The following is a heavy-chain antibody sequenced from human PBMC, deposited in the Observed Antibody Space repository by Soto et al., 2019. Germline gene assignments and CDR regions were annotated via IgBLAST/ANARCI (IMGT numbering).Heavy chain of an antibody. D-gene: IGHD3-16*02. CDR2: ISGSGGST. CDR3: AKHVLHLGELSLSYFDY. V-gene: IGHV3-23*01. J-gene: IGHJ4*02. Sequence: GGSLRLSCAASGFTFSSYAMSWVRQAPGKGLEWVSAISGSGGSTYYADSVKGRFTISRDNSKNTLYLQMNSLRAEDTAVYYCAKHVLHLGELSLSYFDYWGQGTLVTVSS. CDR1: GFTFSSYA.